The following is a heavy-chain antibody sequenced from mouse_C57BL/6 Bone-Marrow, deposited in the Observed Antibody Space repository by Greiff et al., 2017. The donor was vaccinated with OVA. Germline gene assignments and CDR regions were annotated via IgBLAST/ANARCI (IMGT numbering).Heavy chain of an antibody. Sequence: VKLLQSGAELVRPGASVKLSCKASGYTFTDYEMNCVKQTPVHGLAWIGAIDPETCGNDYNQKLKGKATLTADTSYSTAYRELRSLTSEDSAGYYCTRKGYYEGSSLYYLDYWGQGTTLTVSS. J-gene: IGHJ2*01. CDR3: TRKGYYEGSSLYYLDY. V-gene: IGHV1-23*01. D-gene: IGHD1-1*01. CDR1: GYTFTDYE. CDR2: IDPETCGN.